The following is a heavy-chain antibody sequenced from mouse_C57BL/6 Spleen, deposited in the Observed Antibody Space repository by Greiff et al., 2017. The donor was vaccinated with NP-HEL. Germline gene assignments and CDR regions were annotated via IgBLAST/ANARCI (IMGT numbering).Heavy chain of an antibody. Sequence: QVHVKQPGTELVKPGASVKLSCKASGYTFTSYWMHWVKQRPGQGLEWIGNINPSNGGTNYNEKFKSKATLTVDKSSSTAYMQLSSLTSEDSAVYYCARGSLYDGYYEAMDYWGQGTSVTVSS. D-gene: IGHD2-3*01. V-gene: IGHV1-53*01. CDR2: INPSNGGT. CDR3: ARGSLYDGYYEAMDY. J-gene: IGHJ4*01. CDR1: GYTFTSYW.